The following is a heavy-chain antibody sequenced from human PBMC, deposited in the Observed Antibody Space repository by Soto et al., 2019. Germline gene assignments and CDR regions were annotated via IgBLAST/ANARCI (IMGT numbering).Heavy chain of an antibody. CDR1: GGSISSSSYY. Sequence: SETLSLTCTVSGGSISSSSYYWGWIRQPPGKGLEWIGSIYYSGSTYYNPSLKSRVTISVDTSKNQFSLKLSSVTAADTAVYYCARKEGMPYSGYDTPFDYWGQGTLVTVSS. CDR2: IYYSGST. V-gene: IGHV4-39*01. D-gene: IGHD5-12*01. CDR3: ARKEGMPYSGYDTPFDY. J-gene: IGHJ4*02.